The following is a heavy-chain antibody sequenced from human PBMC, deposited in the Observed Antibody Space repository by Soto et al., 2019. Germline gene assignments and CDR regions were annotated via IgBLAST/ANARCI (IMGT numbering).Heavy chain of an antibody. D-gene: IGHD2-2*01. Sequence: GASLKVSCKASGYTFTSYYMHWVRQAPGQGLEWMGIINPSGGSTSYAQKFQGRVTMTRDTSTSTVYMELSSLRSEDTAVYYCARDRPLGYCSSTSCPGYYYYYYGMDVWGQGXTVTVYS. V-gene: IGHV1-46*01. CDR3: ARDRPLGYCSSTSCPGYYYYYYGMDV. J-gene: IGHJ6*02. CDR2: INPSGGST. CDR1: GYTFTSYY.